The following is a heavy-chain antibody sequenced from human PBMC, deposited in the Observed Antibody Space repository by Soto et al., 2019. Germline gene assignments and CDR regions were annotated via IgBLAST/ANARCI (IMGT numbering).Heavy chain of an antibody. CDR1: GDSVSSNSAA. CDR3: ARQLGYCSSTSCLYGMDV. CDR2: TYYRSKWYN. D-gene: IGHD2-2*01. V-gene: IGHV6-1*01. Sequence: PSQTLSLTCVISGDSVSSNSAAWNWIRQSPSRGLEWLGRTYYRSKWYNDYAVSVKSRITINPDTSKNQFSLQLSSVTAADTAVYYCARQLGYCSSTSCLYGMDVWGQGTTVTVSS. J-gene: IGHJ6*02.